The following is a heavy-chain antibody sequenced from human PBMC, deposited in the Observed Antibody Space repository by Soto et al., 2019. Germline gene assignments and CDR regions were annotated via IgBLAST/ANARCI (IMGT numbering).Heavy chain of an antibody. CDR3: ARDSSTYYYDSSRYYYGVY. J-gene: IGHJ4*02. V-gene: IGHV1-69*13. CDR1: GGTFSSYA. D-gene: IGHD3-22*01. Sequence: GASVKVSCKASGGTFSSYAISWVRQAPGQGLEWMGGIIPIFGTANYAQKFQGRVTITADESTSTAYMELSSLRSEDTAVYYCARDSSTYYYDSSRYYYGVYWGQGTLVTVSS. CDR2: IIPIFGTA.